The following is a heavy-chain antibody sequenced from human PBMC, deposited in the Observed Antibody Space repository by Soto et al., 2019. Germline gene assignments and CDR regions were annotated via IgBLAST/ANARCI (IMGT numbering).Heavy chain of an antibody. CDR3: ARERASDIVVVPAAIPGMEV. J-gene: IGHJ6*02. CDR1: GYTFTSYY. V-gene: IGHV1-46*01. Sequence: ASVKVSCKASGYTFTSYYMHWVRQAPGQGLEWMGIINPSGGSTSYAQKFQGRVTMTRDTSTSTVYMELSSLRSEDTAVYYCARERASDIVVVPAAIPGMEVWGQGTTVTVSS. CDR2: INPSGGST. D-gene: IGHD2-2*01.